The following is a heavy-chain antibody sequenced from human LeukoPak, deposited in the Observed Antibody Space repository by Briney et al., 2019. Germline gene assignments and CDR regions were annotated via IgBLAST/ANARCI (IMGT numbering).Heavy chain of an antibody. D-gene: IGHD3-3*01. CDR2: IKGDGSVT. Sequence: GGSLRLSCAASGFSFRNAWMHWVRQAPGKGLVWVSRIKGDGSVTVYADSVKGRFTISRDNAKNRLYLQMNSLRVEDTAVYYCARSDWFDPWGQGTLVTVSS. CDR3: ARSDWFDP. J-gene: IGHJ5*02. CDR1: GFSFRNAW. V-gene: IGHV3-74*01.